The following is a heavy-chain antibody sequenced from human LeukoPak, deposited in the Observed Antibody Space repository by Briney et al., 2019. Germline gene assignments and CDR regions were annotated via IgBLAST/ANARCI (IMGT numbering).Heavy chain of an antibody. D-gene: IGHD2-21*02. V-gene: IGHV3-30*03. CDR2: ISYDGSEK. J-gene: IGHJ1*01. CDR1: GFTFSSFG. Sequence: PGGSLRLSCAASGFTFSSFGIHWVRQAPGKGLEWMALISYDGSEKYYADAVKGRFTISRDNSKNTLFLQMKSLRAEDTAVYYCARTDETAPAEDFQHWGQGTLVTVSS. CDR3: ARTDETAPAEDFQH.